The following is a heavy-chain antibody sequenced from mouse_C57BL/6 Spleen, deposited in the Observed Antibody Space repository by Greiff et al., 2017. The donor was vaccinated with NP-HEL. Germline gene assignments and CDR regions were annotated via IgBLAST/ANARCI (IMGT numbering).Heavy chain of an antibody. Sequence: QVQLKQPGAELVRPGSSVKLSCKASGYTFTSYWMDWVKQRPGQGLEWIGNIYPSDSETHYNQKFKDKATLTVDKSSSTAYMQLSSLTSEDSAVYYCASSNGTMGAMDYWGQGTSVTVSS. V-gene: IGHV1-61*01. CDR3: ASSNGTMGAMDY. D-gene: IGHD4-1*02. CDR1: GYTFTSYW. CDR2: IYPSDSET. J-gene: IGHJ4*01.